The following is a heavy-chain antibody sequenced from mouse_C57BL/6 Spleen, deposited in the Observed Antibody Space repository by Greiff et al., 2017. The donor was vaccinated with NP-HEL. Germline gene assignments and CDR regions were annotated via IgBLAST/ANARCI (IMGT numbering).Heavy chain of an antibody. CDR3: AGGGSSYGAMDY. D-gene: IGHD1-1*01. Sequence: QVQLKESGAELARPGASVKMSCKASGYTFTSYTMHWVKQRPGQGLEWIGYINPSSGYTKYNQKFKDKATLTADKSSSTAYMQLSSLTSEDSAVYYCAGGGSSYGAMDYWGQGTSVTVSS. CDR2: INPSSGYT. V-gene: IGHV1-4*01. J-gene: IGHJ4*01. CDR1: GYTFTSYT.